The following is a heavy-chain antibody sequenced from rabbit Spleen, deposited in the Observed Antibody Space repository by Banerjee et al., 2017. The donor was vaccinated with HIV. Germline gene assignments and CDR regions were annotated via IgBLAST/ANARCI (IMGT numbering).Heavy chain of an antibody. V-gene: IGHV1S47*01. CDR1: GFDFSRYG. CDR2: IDPVFGVT. D-gene: IGHD1-1*01. J-gene: IGHJ4*01. CDR3: ARCPDGRGGHFDL. Sequence: QEQLVETGGGLVQPGGSLKLSCKASGFDFSRYGMSWVRQAPGKGLEWIGYIDPVFGVTYYASWVNGRFSISRENTQNTVSLQMNSLTAADTATYFCARCPDGRGGHFDLWGPGTLVTVS.